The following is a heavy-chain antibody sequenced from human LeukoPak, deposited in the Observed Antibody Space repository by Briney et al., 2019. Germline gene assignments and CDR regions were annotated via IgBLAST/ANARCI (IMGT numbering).Heavy chain of an antibody. V-gene: IGHV4-59*01. Sequence: SETLSLTCAVYGGSFSGYYWSWIRQPPGKGLEWIGYIYYSGSTNYNPSLKSRVTISVDTSKNQFSLKLSSVTAADTAVYYCARGPWELLNFDYWGQGTLVTVSS. CDR1: GGSFSGYY. J-gene: IGHJ4*02. CDR3: ARGPWELLNFDY. CDR2: IYYSGST. D-gene: IGHD1-26*01.